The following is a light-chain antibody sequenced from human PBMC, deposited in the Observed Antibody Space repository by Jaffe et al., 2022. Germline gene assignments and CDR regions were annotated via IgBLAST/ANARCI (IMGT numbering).Light chain of an antibody. CDR1: SSDIGYYNY. CDR3: SSYIMTSTLVL. CDR2: EVR. V-gene: IGLV2-14*03. J-gene: IGLJ2*01. Sequence: QSALTQPASVSGSPGQSITISCTGTSSDIGYYNYVSWYQQHPGKAPKLMIYEVRNRPSGISDRFSGSKSGNTASLTISGLQAEDEADYYCSSYIMTSTLVLFGGGTRLTVL.